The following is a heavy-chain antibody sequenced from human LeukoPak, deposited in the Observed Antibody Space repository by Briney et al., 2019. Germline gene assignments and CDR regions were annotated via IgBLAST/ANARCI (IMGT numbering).Heavy chain of an antibody. CDR2: IYTSGST. Sequence: SETLSLTCTVSGGSISSGSYYWSWIRQPAGKGLEWIGRIYTSGSTNYNPSLKSRVTISVDTSKNQFSLKLSSVTAADTAVYYCARGPLGLYGDYLDWYFDLWGRGTLVTVSS. J-gene: IGHJ2*01. CDR1: GGSISSGSYY. D-gene: IGHD4-17*01. CDR3: ARGPLGLYGDYLDWYFDL. V-gene: IGHV4-61*02.